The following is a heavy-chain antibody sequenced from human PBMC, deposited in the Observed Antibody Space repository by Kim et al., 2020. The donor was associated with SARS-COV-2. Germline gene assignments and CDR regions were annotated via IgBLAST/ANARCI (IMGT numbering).Heavy chain of an antibody. J-gene: IGHJ6*02. CDR2: YI. Sequence: YIHSTDSVKGRFTISRDNAKNSVYLQMNSLRAEDTAVYYCARDWSYPMDVWGQGTTVTVSS. V-gene: IGHV3-21*06. CDR3: ARDWSYPMDV.